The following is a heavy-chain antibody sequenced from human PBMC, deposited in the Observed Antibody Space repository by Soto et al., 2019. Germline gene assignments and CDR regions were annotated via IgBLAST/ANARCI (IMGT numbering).Heavy chain of an antibody. Sequence: SVKVSCKASGGTFSSYAISWVRQAPGQGLEWMGGIIPIFGTANYAQKFQGRVTITADESTSTAYMELSSLRSEDTAVYYCALHPKSIPVAGTAGLVTYCYYYGKDVWGQATTVTASS. V-gene: IGHV1-69*13. CDR2: IIPIFGTA. D-gene: IGHD6-19*01. J-gene: IGHJ6*02. CDR1: GGTFSSYA. CDR3: ALHPKSIPVAGTAGLVTYCYYYGKDV.